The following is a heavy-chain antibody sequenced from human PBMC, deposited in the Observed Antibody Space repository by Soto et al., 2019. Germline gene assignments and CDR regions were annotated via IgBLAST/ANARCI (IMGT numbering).Heavy chain of an antibody. CDR2: IYYSGST. D-gene: IGHD5-18*01. Sequence: KTSETLSLTCTVSGGSISSGGYYWSWIRQHPGKGLEWIGYIYYSGSTYYNPSLKSRVTISVDTSKNQFSLKLSSVTAADTAVYYCARAGYSYGSRYDYWGQGTLVTVSS. CDR1: GGSISSGGYY. V-gene: IGHV4-31*03. CDR3: ARAGYSYGSRYDY. J-gene: IGHJ4*02.